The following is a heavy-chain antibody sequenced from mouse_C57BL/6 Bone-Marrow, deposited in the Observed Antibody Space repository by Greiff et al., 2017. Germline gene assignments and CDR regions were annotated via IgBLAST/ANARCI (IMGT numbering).Heavy chain of an antibody. J-gene: IGHJ3*01. CDR3: ARDPGYGYYWFAY. Sequence: DVKLVESGGGLVKPGGSLKLSCAASGFTFSSYAMSWVRQTPEKRLEWVATISDGGSYTYYPDNVKGRLTISRDNAKNNLYLQMSQLKSEDSAMYYFARDPGYGYYWFAYWCQGTLVTVSA. CDR1: GFTFSSYA. V-gene: IGHV5-4*01. CDR2: ISDGGSYT. D-gene: IGHD2-3*01.